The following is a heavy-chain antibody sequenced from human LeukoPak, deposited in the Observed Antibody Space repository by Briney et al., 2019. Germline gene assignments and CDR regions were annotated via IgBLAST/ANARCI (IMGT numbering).Heavy chain of an antibody. CDR1: GGSFSGYY. CDR3: ASLRERSYYARGFDY. Sequence: SETLSLTCAVYGGSFSGYYWSWIRQPPGKGLEWIGEIYHSGSTNYNPSLKSRVTISVDKSKNQFSLKLSSVTAADTAVYHCASLRERSYYARGFDYWGRGTLVTVSS. V-gene: IGHV4-34*01. D-gene: IGHD1-26*01. J-gene: IGHJ4*02. CDR2: IYHSGST.